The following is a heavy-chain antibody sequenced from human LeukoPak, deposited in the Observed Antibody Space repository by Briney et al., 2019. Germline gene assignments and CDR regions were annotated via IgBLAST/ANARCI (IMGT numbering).Heavy chain of an antibody. D-gene: IGHD4-17*01. V-gene: IGHV3-30*02. CDR2: IRYERNEK. CDR3: AKDLTTVTTQGDY. CDR1: GFIFSNYG. Sequence: GESLRLSCAASGFIFSNYGMHWVRQAPGKGLQWVAFIRYERNEKFYADSVKGRFTISRDNSKNTLYLEMNSLRTEDTAVYYCAKDLTTVTTQGDYWGQGTLVTVSS. J-gene: IGHJ4*02.